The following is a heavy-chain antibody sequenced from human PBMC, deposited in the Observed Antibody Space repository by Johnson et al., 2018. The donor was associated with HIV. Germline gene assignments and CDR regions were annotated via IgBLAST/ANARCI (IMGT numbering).Heavy chain of an antibody. V-gene: IGHV3-30-3*01. J-gene: IGHJ3*02. CDR3: AKVYSSSVPAPGI. D-gene: IGHD6-6*01. CDR1: GFTFSSYA. CDR2: ISYDGSNK. Sequence: VQLVESGGGVVQPGRSLRLSCAASGFTFSSYAMHWVRQAPGKGLEWVAVISYDGSNKYYADSVKGRFTISRDNSKNTLYLQMNSLNAEDTAVYYCAKVYSSSVPAPGIWGQGTMVTVSS.